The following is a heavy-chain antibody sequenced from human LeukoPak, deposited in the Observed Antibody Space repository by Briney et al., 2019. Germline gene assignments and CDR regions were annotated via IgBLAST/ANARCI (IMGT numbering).Heavy chain of an antibody. J-gene: IGHJ3*02. CDR1: GGSFSGYY. CDR2: IYYSGST. D-gene: IGHD6-19*01. V-gene: IGHV4-34*01. Sequence: SETLSLTCAVYGGSFSGYYWGWIRQPPGKGLEWIGSIYYSGSTYYNPSLKSRVTISVDTSKNQFSLKLSSVTAADTAVYYCALDHSSGWLDAFDIWGQGTMVTVSS. CDR3: ALDHSSGWLDAFDI.